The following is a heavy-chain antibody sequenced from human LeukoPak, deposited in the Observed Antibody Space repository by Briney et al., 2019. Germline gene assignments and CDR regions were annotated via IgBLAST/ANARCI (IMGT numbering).Heavy chain of an antibody. CDR2: ISIYSGNT. V-gene: IGHV1-18*01. D-gene: IGHD7-27*01. CDR1: GYTFTSHG. Sequence: ASVKVSCKASGYTFTSHGLSWARQAPGQGLEWMGWISIYSGNTNYAQKFRDRISMTTDTSTNTAYMELRSLKSDDTAVYYCARDPGGTWGFDYWGQGALVTVSS. J-gene: IGHJ4*02. CDR3: ARDPGGTWGFDY.